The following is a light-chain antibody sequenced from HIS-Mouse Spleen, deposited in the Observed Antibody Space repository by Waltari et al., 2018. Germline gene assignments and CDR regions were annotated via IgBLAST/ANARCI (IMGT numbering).Light chain of an antibody. Sequence: SYELTQPPSVSVSPGQTARITCSGDALPKQYAYWYQQKPGQARVLVIYKDSERPSGFPERFSGSSSGTPVTLTISGVQAEDEADYYCQSADSSGTYVVFGGGTKLTVL. CDR2: KDS. CDR3: QSADSSGTYVV. CDR1: ALPKQY. J-gene: IGLJ2*01. V-gene: IGLV3-25*03.